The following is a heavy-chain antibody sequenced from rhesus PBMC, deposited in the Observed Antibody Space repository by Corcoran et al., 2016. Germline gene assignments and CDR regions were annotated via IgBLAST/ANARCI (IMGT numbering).Heavy chain of an antibody. CDR1: GGSISDNYR. D-gene: IGHD3-16*01. CDR3: AREGGRDGFDF. Sequence: QVQPQESGSGMVKPSETLPPTCAVSGGSISDNYRWTGTRQPPGKGLEWIGYLYGSSMTTNYNPSLKSRVTISKDTSKNQFSLQLGSVTAADTAVYSCAREGGRDGFDFWGPGLRVTVSS. CDR2: LYGSSMTT. J-gene: IGHJ3*01. V-gene: IGHV4S10*01.